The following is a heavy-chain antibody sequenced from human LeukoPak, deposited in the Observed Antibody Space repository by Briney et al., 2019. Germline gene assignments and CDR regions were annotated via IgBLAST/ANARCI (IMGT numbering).Heavy chain of an antibody. V-gene: IGHV3-74*01. CDR2: INSDGSST. D-gene: IGHD6-19*01. J-gene: IGHJ4*02. CDR3: ARAPRYSSGWYYDY. Sequence: GGSLRLSCAASGFTFSSYWMHWVRQAPGKGLVWVSRINSDGSSTSYADSVKGRFTISRDNAKNTLYLQMNSLRAEDTAVYYCARAPRYSSGWYYDYWGQGALVTVSS. CDR1: GFTFSSYW.